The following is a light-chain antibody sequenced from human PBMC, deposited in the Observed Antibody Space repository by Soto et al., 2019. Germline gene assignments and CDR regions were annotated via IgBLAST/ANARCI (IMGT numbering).Light chain of an antibody. CDR2: KAS. Sequence: DIQMTQSPSTLSASVGDRVTISCRASQSISSWLPWYQQKSGKAPKLLIYKASSLESGVPSRFSGRGSGTEFTLTISSLQSHDFATYYCQQYDSDWYAFGQGTKVDIK. CDR1: QSISSW. CDR3: QQYDSDWYA. J-gene: IGKJ2*01. V-gene: IGKV1-5*03.